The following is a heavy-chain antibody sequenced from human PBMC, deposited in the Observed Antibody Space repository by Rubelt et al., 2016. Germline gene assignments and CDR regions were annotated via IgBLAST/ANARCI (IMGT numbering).Heavy chain of an antibody. J-gene: IGHJ4*02. CDR1: GFTFSNYA. CDR2: FSATTGGT. V-gene: IGHV3-23*01. Sequence: EVRLLESGGGLVQPGGSLRLSCAASGFTFSNYAMSWVRQAPGKGLEWVSTFSATTGGTYYADSVNGRFTISRDNSKNTLYLQMNSLRAEDTAVYYCANRGVVGATPGRYFDCWGQGTLVTVSS. CDR3: ANRGVVGATPGRYFDC. D-gene: IGHD1-26*01.